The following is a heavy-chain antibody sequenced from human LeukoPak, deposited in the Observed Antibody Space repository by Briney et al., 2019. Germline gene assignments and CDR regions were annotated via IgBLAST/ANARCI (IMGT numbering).Heavy chain of an antibody. CDR2: ISAYNGDT. D-gene: IGHD2-2*01. Sequence: ASVKVSCKASGYTFTSYGISWVRQAPGQGLEWMGWISAYNGDTNYAQKLQGRVNMTTDTSTSTAYMELRSLRSDDTAVYYCAREVEGYCSSTSCYFPHAFDIWGQGTMVTVSS. J-gene: IGHJ3*02. CDR1: GYTFTSYG. V-gene: IGHV1-18*01. CDR3: AREVEGYCSSTSCYFPHAFDI.